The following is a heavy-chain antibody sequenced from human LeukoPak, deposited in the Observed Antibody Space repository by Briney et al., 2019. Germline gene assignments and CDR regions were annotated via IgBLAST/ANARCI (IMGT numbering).Heavy chain of an antibody. J-gene: IGHJ6*02. D-gene: IGHD2-2*02. CDR2: ISSSGSTI. V-gene: IGHV3-11*01. CDR3: ARDTCSGTSCYRDYYYGMDV. CDR1: GFTFSDYY. Sequence: GGSLRLSCAASGFTFSDYYMSWLRQAPGKGLEGVSYISSSGSTIYYADSVKGRFTISRDNAKNSLYLQMNSLRAEDTAVYYCARDTCSGTSCYRDYYYGMDVWGQGTTVTVPS.